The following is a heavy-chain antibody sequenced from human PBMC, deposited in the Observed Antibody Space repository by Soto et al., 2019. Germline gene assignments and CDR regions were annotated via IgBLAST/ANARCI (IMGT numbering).Heavy chain of an antibody. CDR3: ARPAGGVV. Sequence: VKVSCKASGGTKSSYSMSWVRQAPGQGLEWMGGIIPIFGTANYAQKFQGRVTITADESTSTAYMELSSLRSEDTAVYYCARPAGGVVWGQGTTVTVSS. D-gene: IGHD2-8*02. CDR1: GGTKSSYS. CDR2: IIPIFGTA. V-gene: IGHV1-69*01. J-gene: IGHJ6*02.